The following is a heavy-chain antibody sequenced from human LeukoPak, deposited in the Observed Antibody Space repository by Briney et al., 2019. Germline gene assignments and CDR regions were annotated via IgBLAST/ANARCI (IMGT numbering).Heavy chain of an antibody. CDR1: GGSISSGSYY. CDR2: IYTSGST. Sequence: SQTLSLTCTVSGGSISSGSYYWSWIRQPAGKRLEWIGRIYTSGSTHYNPSLKSRVTISVDTSKNQFSLKLSSVTAADTAVYYCARIVDTAMVYYYYYMDVWGKGTTVTVSS. D-gene: IGHD5-18*01. J-gene: IGHJ6*03. V-gene: IGHV4-61*02. CDR3: ARIVDTAMVYYYYYMDV.